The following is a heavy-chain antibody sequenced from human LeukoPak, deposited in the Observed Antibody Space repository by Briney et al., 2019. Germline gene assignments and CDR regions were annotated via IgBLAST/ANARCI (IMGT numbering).Heavy chain of an antibody. CDR1: GFTFSSYA. V-gene: IGHV3-23*01. J-gene: IGHJ4*02. CDR2: ISGSGGST. CDR3: AKDIFGGAVAGPEGDY. Sequence: GGFLRLSCAASGFTFSSYAMSWVRQAPGKGLEWVSAISGSGGSTYYADSVKGRFTISRDNSKNTLYLQMNSLRAEDTAVYYCAKDIFGGAVAGPEGDYWGQGTLVTVSS. D-gene: IGHD6-19*01.